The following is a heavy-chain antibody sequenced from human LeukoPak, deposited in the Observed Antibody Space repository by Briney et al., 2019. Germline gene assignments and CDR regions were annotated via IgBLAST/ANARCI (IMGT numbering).Heavy chain of an antibody. CDR1: GFTFSDYY. V-gene: IGHV3-11*01. J-gene: IGHJ5*02. D-gene: IGHD1-26*01. Sequence: SGGSLRLSCAASGFTFSDYYMSWIRQAPGKGLEWVPYISSSGSTIYYADSVKGRFTISRDNAKNSLYLQMNSLRAEDTAVYYCARAPKFRLVGVPKGPFDPWGQGTLVTVSS. CDR3: ARAPKFRLVGVPKGPFDP. CDR2: ISSSGSTI.